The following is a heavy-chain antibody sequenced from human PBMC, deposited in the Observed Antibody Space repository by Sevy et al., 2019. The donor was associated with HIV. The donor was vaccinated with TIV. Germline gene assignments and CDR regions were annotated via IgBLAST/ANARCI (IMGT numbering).Heavy chain of an antibody. CDR2: IKQDGSEK. CDR1: GFTFSSYW. CDR3: ARGGVPIDSSSWYVSDWLDP. J-gene: IGHJ5*02. D-gene: IGHD6-13*01. V-gene: IGHV3-7*01. Sequence: GGSLRLSCAASGFTFSSYWMSWVRQAPGKGLEWVANIKQDGSEKYYVDSVKGRFTISRDNAKNSLYLQMNSLRAEDTAVYYCARGGVPIDSSSWYVSDWLDPWGQGTLVTVSS.